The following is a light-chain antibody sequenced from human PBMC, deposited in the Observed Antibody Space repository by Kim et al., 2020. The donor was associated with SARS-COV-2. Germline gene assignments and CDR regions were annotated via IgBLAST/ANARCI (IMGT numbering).Light chain of an antibody. CDR1: QGIRNY. J-gene: IGKJ3*01. V-gene: IGKV1-27*01. CDR2: GAS. CDR3: QQYISALFT. Sequence: DIQMTQSPSSLSASVGDTVNITCRASQGIRNYVAWYQAKPGKTPTALLYGASTLQSGVPSRFTGSGSGTDFTLTINSLQPEDVGIYYCQQYISALFTFGPGTKVDIK.